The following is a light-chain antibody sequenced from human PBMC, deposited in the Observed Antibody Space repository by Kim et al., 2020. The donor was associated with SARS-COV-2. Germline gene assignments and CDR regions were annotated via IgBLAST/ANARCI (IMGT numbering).Light chain of an antibody. CDR3: QSYDGNDWL. CDR1: SGNIGNYY. J-gene: IGLJ3*02. CDR2: DDD. V-gene: IGLV6-57*01. Sequence: NFMLTQPHSVSESPGKTITISCTRSSGNIGNYYVHWYQQRPGSSPTTVIYDDDQRPSGVPDRFSGSIDSSSNSASLTISGLKTEDEADYYCQSYDGNDWLFGGGTKLTVL.